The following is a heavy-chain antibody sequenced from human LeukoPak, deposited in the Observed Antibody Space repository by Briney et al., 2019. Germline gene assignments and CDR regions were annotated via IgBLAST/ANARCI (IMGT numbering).Heavy chain of an antibody. V-gene: IGHV3-7*01. J-gene: IGHJ6*03. Sequence: WVLSLSCAASGFTFSYYWMKWVRQAPGKGAELVASINNDGSGKYFVDSVKDRFTISRDNAKNSLELQINSLKVEDTAIYYCARDDGDVWGIGTTVTVSS. CDR2: INNDGSGK. CDR1: GFTFSYYW. CDR3: ARDDGDV.